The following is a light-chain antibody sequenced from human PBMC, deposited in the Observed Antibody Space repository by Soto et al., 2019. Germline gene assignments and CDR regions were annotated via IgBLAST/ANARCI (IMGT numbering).Light chain of an antibody. CDR3: TSFARDISIV. V-gene: IGLV2-14*01. J-gene: IGLJ3*02. CDR2: EVR. Sequence: QSVLTQPASVSGSPGQWITISCTGGTDDIASYDYVSWYQQHPGKAPRLIISEVRNRPSGVSSRFSGSKSGNVASLTISGLQAEDEADYYCTSFARDISIVFGGGTKLTVL. CDR1: TDDIASYDY.